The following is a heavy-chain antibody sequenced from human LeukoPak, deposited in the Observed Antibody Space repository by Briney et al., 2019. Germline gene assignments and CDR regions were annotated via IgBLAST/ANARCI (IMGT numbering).Heavy chain of an antibody. D-gene: IGHD2-15*01. CDR3: ARGGGGLAY. CDR1: GYTFTNYY. CDR2: ITPSGGST. V-gene: IGHV1-46*01. J-gene: IGHJ4*02. Sequence: ASVKVSCKASGYTFTNYYMHWVRQAPGQGLEWLGLITPSGGSTWYAQKFQGRVTMTRDTSISTAYMELTSLTSDDTAVYFCARGGGGLAYWGPGTLVTVSS.